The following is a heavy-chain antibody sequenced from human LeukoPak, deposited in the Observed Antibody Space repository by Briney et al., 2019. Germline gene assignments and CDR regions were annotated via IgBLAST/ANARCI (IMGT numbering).Heavy chain of an antibody. J-gene: IGHJ3*02. V-gene: IGHV3-21*04. CDR1: GFTFSSYS. CDR3: ARSKKHSGEWLSAFDI. CDR2: IGSSSSYI. Sequence: GGSLRLSCAASGFTFSSYSMNWVRQAPGKGLEWVSSIGSSSSYIYYADSVKGRFTISRDNAKNSLYLQMNSLRAEDTAVYYCARSKKHSGEWLSAFDIWGQGTMVTVSS. D-gene: IGHD3-10*01.